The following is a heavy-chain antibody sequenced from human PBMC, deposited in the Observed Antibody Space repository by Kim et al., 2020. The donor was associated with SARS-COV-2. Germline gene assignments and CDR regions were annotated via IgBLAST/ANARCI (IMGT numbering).Heavy chain of an antibody. CDR1: GFTFSSYD. CDR2: IGTGGNPI. D-gene: IGHD3-3*01. J-gene: IGHJ6*02. V-gene: IGHV3-48*02. Sequence: GGSLRLSCAASGFTFSSYDMNWVRQAPGKGLEWVSYIGTGGNPIYYAASVKGRFTVSRDNAKNSLYLQMNSLRNEDTAVYYCARNFGAAENNCMDVWGQGTTLTVSS. CDR3: ARNFGAAENNCMDV.